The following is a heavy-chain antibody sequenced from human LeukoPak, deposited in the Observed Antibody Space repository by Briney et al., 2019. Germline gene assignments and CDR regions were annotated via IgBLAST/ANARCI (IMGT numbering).Heavy chain of an antibody. CDR1: GFTFSDYA. CDR3: ANKVGY. Sequence: TGGSLRLSCVVSGFTFSDYAMSWVRQAPGKGLEWVSAISGGGTPTFYADSVKGRFITSRDNAKNSLYLQMNSLRAEDTAVYYCANKVGYWGQGTLVTVSS. D-gene: IGHD1-26*01. J-gene: IGHJ4*02. V-gene: IGHV3-23*01. CDR2: ISGGGTPT.